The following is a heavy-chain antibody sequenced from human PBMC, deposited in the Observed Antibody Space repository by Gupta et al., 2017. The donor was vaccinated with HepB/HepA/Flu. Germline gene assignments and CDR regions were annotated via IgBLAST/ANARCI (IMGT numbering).Heavy chain of an antibody. Sequence: QVQLVESGGGLVKPGGSLRLSCAASGFTLSDYYRSWIRQAPGKGLEWVSYISSSGSTIYYADAVKGRFTISRDNAKNALYQQMKSMRAEDTAVYYCARDSPAGGVTTDDYWGQGTLVAVYS. J-gene: IGHJ4*02. V-gene: IGHV3-11*01. CDR1: GFTLSDYY. CDR2: ISSSGSTI. D-gene: IGHD4-17*01. CDR3: ARDSPAGGVTTDDY.